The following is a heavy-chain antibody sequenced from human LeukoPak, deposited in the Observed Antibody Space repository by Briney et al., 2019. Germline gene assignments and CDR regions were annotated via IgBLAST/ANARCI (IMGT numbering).Heavy chain of an antibody. CDR3: ARGGRYDGGYLMGY. D-gene: IGHD3-22*01. J-gene: IGHJ4*02. Sequence: PGGSLRLSCAASGFTFSSYTMNWVRQAPGGGLDWVSSIDGGVGGITYYADYVKGRFTISRDNSKNTIYLQMSSLRAEDTAVYYCARGGRYDGGYLMGYWGQGALVTVSS. V-gene: IGHV3-23*01. CDR1: GFTFSSYT. CDR2: IDGGVGGIT.